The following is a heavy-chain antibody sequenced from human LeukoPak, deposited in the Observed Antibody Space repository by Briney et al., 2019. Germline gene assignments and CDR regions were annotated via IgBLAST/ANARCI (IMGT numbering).Heavy chain of an antibody. V-gene: IGHV1-8*01. CDR3: ARRDPGSGYAFDY. Sequence: ASVKVSCKASGYTFTSYYMHWVRQATGQGLEWMGWMNPNSGNTGYAQKFQGRVTMTRNTSISTAYMDLSSLRSEDTAVYYCARRDPGSGYAFDYWGQGTLVTVSS. D-gene: IGHD3-3*01. J-gene: IGHJ4*02. CDR2: MNPNSGNT. CDR1: GYTFTSYY.